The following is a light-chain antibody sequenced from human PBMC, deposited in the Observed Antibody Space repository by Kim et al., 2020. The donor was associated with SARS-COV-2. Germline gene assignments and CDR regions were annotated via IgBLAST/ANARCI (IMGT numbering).Light chain of an antibody. CDR1: QSVSNY. CDR2: DAS. CDR3: QQRSNRPPCT. Sequence: EIVLTQSPATLSLSPGERATLSCRASQSVSNYFAWYQQKQPHAARLLIYDASNRTTGSTPSCCSSGSGTAFTPPTSSLEAEEDAVDYCQQRSNRPPCTFGPGTKVDIK. J-gene: IGKJ1*01. V-gene: IGKV3-11*01.